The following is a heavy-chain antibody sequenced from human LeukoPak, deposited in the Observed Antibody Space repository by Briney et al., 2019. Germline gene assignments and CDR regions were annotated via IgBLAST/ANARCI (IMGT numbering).Heavy chain of an antibody. CDR3: ARGPHVDGFMR. Sequence: PGGSLRLSCAASGFTFSSYSTNWVRQAPGKGLEWVSSISSSSSYIYYADSVKGRFTISRDNAKNSLYLQMNSLRAEDTAVYYCARGPHVDGFMRWGQGTLVTVSS. J-gene: IGHJ4*02. V-gene: IGHV3-21*01. CDR2: ISSSSSYI. CDR1: GFTFSSYS. D-gene: IGHD3-16*01.